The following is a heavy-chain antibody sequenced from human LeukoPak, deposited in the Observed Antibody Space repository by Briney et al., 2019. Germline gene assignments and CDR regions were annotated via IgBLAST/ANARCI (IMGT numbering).Heavy chain of an antibody. CDR2: IKQDGSEK. J-gene: IGHJ4*02. CDR1: GFTISSYW. Sequence: QPGGSLRLSCAASGFTISSYWMSWVRQAPGKGLEWVANIKQDGSEKYYVDSVKGRFTISRDNAKNSLYLQMNSLRAEDTAVYYCARVPRYYYDSSGRTFDYWGQGTLVTVSS. CDR3: ARVPRYYYDSSGRTFDY. D-gene: IGHD3-22*01. V-gene: IGHV3-7*01.